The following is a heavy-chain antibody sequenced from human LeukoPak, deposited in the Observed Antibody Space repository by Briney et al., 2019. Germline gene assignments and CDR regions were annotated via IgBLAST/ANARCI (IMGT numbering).Heavy chain of an antibody. CDR1: GFTFSSYT. CDR2: ISAVSTYI. V-gene: IGHV3-21*01. CDR3: ARGGIAGRPVYYYYMDV. Sequence: PGGSLRLSCAASGFTFSSYTIHWVRQAPGKGLEWVSSISAVSTYIYYADSVKGRFTISRDNVEKSAYLELSGLTAHDTAIYYCARGGIAGRPVYYYYMDVWGKGTTVPVSS. J-gene: IGHJ6*03. D-gene: IGHD6-6*01.